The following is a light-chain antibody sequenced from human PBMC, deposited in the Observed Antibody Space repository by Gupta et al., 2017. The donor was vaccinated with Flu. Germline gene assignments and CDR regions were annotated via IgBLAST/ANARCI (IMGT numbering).Light chain of an antibody. J-gene: IGKJ1*01. CDR3: QQDDSYLYT. CDR2: AAS. V-gene: IGKV1-8*01. CDR1: QGISSY. Sequence: AIRMTQSPSSFSASTGDRVTITCRASQGISSYLAWYQQKPGKAPKLLIYAASTLQSGVPSRFSGSGSGTDFTLTISCLHSEDFATYYCQQDDSYLYTFGQGTKVEIK.